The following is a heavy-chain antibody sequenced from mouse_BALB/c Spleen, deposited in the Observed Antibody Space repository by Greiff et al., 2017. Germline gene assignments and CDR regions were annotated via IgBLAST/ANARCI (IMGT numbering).Heavy chain of an antibody. CDR2: IWSGGST. CDR1: GFSLTSYG. D-gene: IGHD1-2*01. J-gene: IGHJ4*01. Sequence: VKLMESGPGLVQPSQSLSITCTVSGFSLTSYGVHWVRQSPGKGLEWLGVIWSGGSTDYNAAFISRLSISKDNSKSQVFFKMNSLQANDTAIYYCARNGYVNYYAMDYWGQGTSVTVSS. CDR3: ARNGYVNYYAMDY. V-gene: IGHV2-2*02.